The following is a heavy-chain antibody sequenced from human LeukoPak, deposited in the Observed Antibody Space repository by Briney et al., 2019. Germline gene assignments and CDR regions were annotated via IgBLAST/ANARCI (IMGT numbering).Heavy chain of an antibody. V-gene: IGHV4-34*01. J-gene: IGHJ4*02. D-gene: IGHD3-3*01. CDR1: GGSFSGYY. CDR3: ARILLGDYDFWSGYYHTFDY. CDR2: INHSGST. Sequence: SETLSLTCAVYGGSFSGYYWSWIRQPPGKGLEWIGEINHSGSTNYNPSLKSRVTISVDTSKNQFSLKLSSVTAADTAVYYCARILLGDYDFWSGYYHTFDYWGQGTLVTVSS.